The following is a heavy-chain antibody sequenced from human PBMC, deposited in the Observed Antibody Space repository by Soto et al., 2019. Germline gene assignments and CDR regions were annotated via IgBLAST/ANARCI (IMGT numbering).Heavy chain of an antibody. CDR3: ARGADDFSSGYYYEY. CDR2: SGNT. CDR1: GYTFSRHS. D-gene: IGHD3-3*01. V-gene: IGHV1-18*04. Sequence: QVKLVQSGAEVKKPGASVTVSCKASGYTFSRHSISWVRQAPGQGLEWMAWSGNTNYAQKFQGRLTLTTNPSTRTAYMELRSLRSDDTAVYYCARGADDFSSGYYYEYWGQGTLVTVSS. J-gene: IGHJ4*02.